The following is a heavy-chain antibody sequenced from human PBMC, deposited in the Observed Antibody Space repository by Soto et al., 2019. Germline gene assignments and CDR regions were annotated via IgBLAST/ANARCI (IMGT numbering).Heavy chain of an antibody. CDR1: GFTFSSYA. CDR2: ISGSGGST. V-gene: IGHV3-23*01. Sequence: EVQLLESGGGLVQPGGSLRLSCAASGFTFSSYAMSWVRQAPGKGLEWVSAISGSGGSTYYADSVKGRFTISRDNSKNELYLQKNSMRAEDTAVYYCAKRAKQDYFYGMDVWGQGTTVTVSS. J-gene: IGHJ6*02. CDR3: AKRAKQDYFYGMDV.